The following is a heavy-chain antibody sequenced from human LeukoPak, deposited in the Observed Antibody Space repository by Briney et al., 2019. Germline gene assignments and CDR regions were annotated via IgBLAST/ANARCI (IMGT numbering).Heavy chain of an antibody. CDR2: INSDGSTT. V-gene: IGHV3-74*01. D-gene: IGHD3-22*01. CDR1: GFTFSSYW. CDR3: ARGTKGYYYFDY. J-gene: IGHJ4*02. Sequence: QTGGSLRLSCAASGFTFSSYWTHWVRQAPGKGVVWVSRINSDGSTTNYADSVKGRFTISRDNAKDTLYLQMNSLRAEDTAVYYCARGTKGYYYFDYWGQGTLVTVSS.